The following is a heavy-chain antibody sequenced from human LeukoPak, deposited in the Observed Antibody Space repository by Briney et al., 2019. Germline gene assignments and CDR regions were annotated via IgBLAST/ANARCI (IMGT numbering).Heavy chain of an antibody. CDR3: ARDLHPRLTGYFDY. Sequence: GGSLRLSCVASGFTFSSYYVSWVRQAPGKGLEWVSVIYSGGSTYYADSVEGRFTVSRDNSKNTLYLEMRSLRAEDTAAYYCARDLHPRLTGYFDYWGQGTPVTVSS. CDR2: IYSGGST. CDR1: GFTFSSYY. D-gene: IGHD3-16*01. V-gene: IGHV3-53*01. J-gene: IGHJ4*02.